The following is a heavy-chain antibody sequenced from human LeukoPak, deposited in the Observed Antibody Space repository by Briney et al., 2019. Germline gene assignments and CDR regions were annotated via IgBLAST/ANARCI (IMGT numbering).Heavy chain of an antibody. CDR3: AISPTATFHYMDV. CDR1: GFTFSSYS. V-gene: IGHV3-23*01. Sequence: GGSLRLSCAASGFTFSSYSMNWVRQAPGKGLEWVSAISGSGGSTYYADSVKGRFTISRDNSKNTLYLQMNSLRAEDTAVYYCAISPTATFHYMDVWGKGTTVTVSS. CDR2: ISGSGGST. D-gene: IGHD3-16*01. J-gene: IGHJ6*03.